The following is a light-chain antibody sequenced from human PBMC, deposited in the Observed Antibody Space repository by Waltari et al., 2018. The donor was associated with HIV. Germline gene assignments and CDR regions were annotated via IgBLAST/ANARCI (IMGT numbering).Light chain of an antibody. Sequence: DIVMTQSPDSLAASLGEMATISCKSSQSVLYSSNNKNYLAWYQQKPGQPPKLLISWASTRESGVPDRFSGSGSGTDFTLTISSLQAEDVAVYYCQQYYSTPLTFGGGTKVEIE. CDR3: QQYYSTPLT. J-gene: IGKJ4*01. CDR2: WAS. CDR1: QSVLYSSNNKNY. V-gene: IGKV4-1*01.